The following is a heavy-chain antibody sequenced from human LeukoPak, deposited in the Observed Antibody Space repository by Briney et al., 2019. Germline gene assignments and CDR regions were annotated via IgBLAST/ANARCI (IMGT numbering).Heavy chain of an antibody. D-gene: IGHD3-10*01. J-gene: IGHJ4*02. CDR1: GXTFSSYL. Sequence: PGGSLRLSCSASGXTFSSYLMTWVRQAPGKGLEWVANIKQDGSDKYYVDSVKGRFTISRDNAQNSLHLQMNSLTAEDTAVYYCAILRGGNYWGQGILVTVSS. CDR3: AILRGGNY. CDR2: IKQDGSDK. V-gene: IGHV3-7*02.